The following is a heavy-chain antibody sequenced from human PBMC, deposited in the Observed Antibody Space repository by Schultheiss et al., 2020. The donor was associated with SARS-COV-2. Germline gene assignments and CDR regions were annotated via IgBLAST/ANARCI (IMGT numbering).Heavy chain of an antibody. Sequence: SETLSLTCVVTGYSINSGYYWGWIRQPPGKRLEWIGYIYYSGSTNYNPSFKSRVTISLGTSKNQFSLILSSVTAADTAMYYCARDSGLKGGYYGDAFDIWGQGTMVTVSS. J-gene: IGHJ3*02. CDR2: IYYSGST. CDR3: ARDSGLKGGYYGDAFDI. V-gene: IGHV4-61*01. D-gene: IGHD3-22*01. CDR1: GYSINSGYY.